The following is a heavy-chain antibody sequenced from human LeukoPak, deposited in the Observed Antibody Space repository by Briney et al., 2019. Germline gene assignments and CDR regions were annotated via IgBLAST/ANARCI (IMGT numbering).Heavy chain of an antibody. CDR1: GFTFSSYA. D-gene: IGHD5-24*01. V-gene: IGHV3-23*01. CDR2: ISGSGGST. CDR3: AKDDGYSYVPVFYFDY. J-gene: IGHJ4*02. Sequence: GGSLRLSCAASGFTFSSYAMSWVRQAPGKGLEWVSAISGSGGSTYYADSVKGRFTISRDNSKNTLYLQMNSLRAEDTAVYYCAKDDGYSYVPVFYFDYWGQGTLVTVSS.